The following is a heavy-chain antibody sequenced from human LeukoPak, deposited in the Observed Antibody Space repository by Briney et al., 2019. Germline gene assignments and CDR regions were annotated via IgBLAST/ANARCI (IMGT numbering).Heavy chain of an antibody. V-gene: IGHV3-23*01. Sequence: SGGSLRLSCAASGFTFSSYAMSWVRQAPGKGLEWVSAISVSGGSTYYADSVKGRFTISRDNSKNTLYLQMNSLRAEDTAVYYCAKEASDYYDSTPIDYWGQGTLVTVSS. CDR2: ISVSGGST. CDR1: GFTFSSYA. J-gene: IGHJ4*02. D-gene: IGHD3-22*01. CDR3: AKEASDYYDSTPIDY.